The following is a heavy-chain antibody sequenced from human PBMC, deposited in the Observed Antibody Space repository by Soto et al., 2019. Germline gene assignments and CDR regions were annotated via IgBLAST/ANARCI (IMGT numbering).Heavy chain of an antibody. J-gene: IGHJ6*02. CDR3: TRWTVVGMPGLGHYYYTMDV. CDR1: GFNFAVYA. V-gene: IGHV3-49*03. D-gene: IGHD2-2*01. CDR2: IRNKAYRGTT. Sequence: GGSLRLSCLGSGFNFAVYAVSWFRQAPGKGLEWVGLIRNKAYRGTTEYAASVKGRFTISRDESKSSAYLEMNDLEIEDTAVYYCTRWTVVGMPGLGHYYYTMDVWGQGTTVTVSS.